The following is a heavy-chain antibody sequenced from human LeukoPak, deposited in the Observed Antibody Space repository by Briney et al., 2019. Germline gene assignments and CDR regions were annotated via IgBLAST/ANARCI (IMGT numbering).Heavy chain of an antibody. CDR1: GFTFSSYW. CDR2: IKQDGSEK. V-gene: IGHV3-7*05. J-gene: IGHJ4*02. Sequence: GGSLRLACAASGFTFSSYWMTWVRQAPGKGLEWVAKIKQDGSEKYYVDSVKGRFTISRDNAKNSLYLQMNSLGAEDTAVYYCARRGTSSSWAHFDYWGQGTLVTVSS. CDR3: ARRGTSSSWAHFDY. D-gene: IGHD6-13*01.